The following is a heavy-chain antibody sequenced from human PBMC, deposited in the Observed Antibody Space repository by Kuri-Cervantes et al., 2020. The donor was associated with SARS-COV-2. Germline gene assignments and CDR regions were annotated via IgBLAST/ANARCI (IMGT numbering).Heavy chain of an antibody. CDR2: ISGSGGST. CDR3: AKGPLGYYYYYMDV. D-gene: IGHD1-14*01. Sequence: GGSLRLSCAASAFTFNRCNMNRVRQAPGKGLEWVSAISGSGGSTYYADSVKGRFTISRDNSKNTLYLQMNSLRAEDTAVYYCAKGPLGYYYYYMDVWGKGTTVTVSS. J-gene: IGHJ6*03. CDR1: AFTFNRCN. V-gene: IGHV3-23*01.